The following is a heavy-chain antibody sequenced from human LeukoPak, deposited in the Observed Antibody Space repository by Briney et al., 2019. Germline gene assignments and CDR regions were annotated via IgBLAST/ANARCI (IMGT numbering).Heavy chain of an antibody. D-gene: IGHD4/OR15-4a*01. J-gene: IGHJ3*02. V-gene: IGHV4-39*01. CDR3: ARHSDGGNYPDPFDI. CDR1: GGSISSSTYY. Sequence: PSETLSLTCTVSGGSISSSTYYWGWIRQPPGKGLDWIGSISYSGSTYYNSSLKSRLTISVDTSKNQFSLRLSSVTAADTAVYYCARHSDGGNYPDPFDIWGQGTMAAVSS. CDR2: ISYSGST.